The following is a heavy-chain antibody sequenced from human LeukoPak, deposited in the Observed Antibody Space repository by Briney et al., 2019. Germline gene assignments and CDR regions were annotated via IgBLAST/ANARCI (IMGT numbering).Heavy chain of an antibody. J-gene: IGHJ4*02. V-gene: IGHV3-7*01. CDR1: GLTFSIHW. Sequence: GGSVRLSCAASGLTFSIHWMNWVRQAPGKGLECVANINQDGSDKYYVDSVKGRFTISRDNTKNSLYLQMNSLRAEDTAVYYCVGGDYWGQGILVTVSS. CDR2: INQDGSDK. CDR3: VGGDY.